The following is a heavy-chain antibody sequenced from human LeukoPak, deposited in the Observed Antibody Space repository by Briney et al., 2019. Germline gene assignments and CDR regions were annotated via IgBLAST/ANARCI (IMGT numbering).Heavy chain of an antibody. CDR1: GGSISSYY. J-gene: IGHJ4*02. CDR2: IYYSGST. CDR3: ARDPRAAGHFDY. Sequence: NASETLSLTCTVSGGSISSYYWSWIRQPPGMGLEWIGYIYYSGSTNYNPALKSRVTISVDTSKNQFSLKLSSVTAADTAVYYCARDPRAAGHFDYWGQGTLVTVSS. V-gene: IGHV4-59*01. D-gene: IGHD6-19*01.